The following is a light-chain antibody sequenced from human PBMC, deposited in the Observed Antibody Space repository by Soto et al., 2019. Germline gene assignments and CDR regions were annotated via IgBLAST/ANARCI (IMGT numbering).Light chain of an antibody. CDR1: QDISSW. CDR3: QQVKSFPIT. J-gene: IGKJ5*01. Sequence: DLQMTQSPSSVSASVGDRVIITCRASQDISSWLAWYQKKPGLAPNLLISAASSLQSGVPSRFSGSGSGTDFTLTINSLQPEDVATYYCQQVKSFPITFGQGTRLEIK. CDR2: AAS. V-gene: IGKV1-12*01.